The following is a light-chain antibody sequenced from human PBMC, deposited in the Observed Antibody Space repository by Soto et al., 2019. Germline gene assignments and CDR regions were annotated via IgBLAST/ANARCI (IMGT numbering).Light chain of an antibody. J-gene: IGKJ4*01. CDR1: QTISTY. Sequence: DIQMTQSPSSLSASVGDRVTITCRASQTISTYLNWYQQRPGKAPKVLIYAASSLQSGVPSRFSGSGSVTEFTLTISGRQPEDFATYYCQQGSSSPHTFGGGTRVEI. CDR3: QQGSSSPHT. V-gene: IGKV1-39*01. CDR2: AAS.